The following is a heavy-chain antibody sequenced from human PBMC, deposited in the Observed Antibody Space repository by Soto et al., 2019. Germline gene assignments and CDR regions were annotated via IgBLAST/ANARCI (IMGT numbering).Heavy chain of an antibody. Sequence: QITLKESGPTLVHPTQTLTLTCSFSGFSLDTRGLAVAWLRQPPGKALELLALIYWNDDKRYSPSLRSRLTIAKDTYKNQVVLSMTNMDPVDTATYYCARRQYSTAWFSFKYYFDYWGQGSLVTVSS. D-gene: IGHD6-19*01. J-gene: IGHJ4*02. CDR1: GFSLDTRGLA. V-gene: IGHV2-5*01. CDR2: IYWNDDK. CDR3: ARRQYSTAWFSFKYYFDY.